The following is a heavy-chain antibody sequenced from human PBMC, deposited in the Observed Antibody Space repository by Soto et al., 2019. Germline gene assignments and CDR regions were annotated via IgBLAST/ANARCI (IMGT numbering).Heavy chain of an antibody. CDR1: GFPLSRYW. CDR3: VGSNIYPL. D-gene: IGHD2-2*02. Sequence: PGGSLRLSCVGSGFPLSRYWMHWVRQAPGKGLECVANINQDSSVSYYADSVKGRFTISRDNAKNSIYLQMNSLRAEDTAVYHCVGSNIYPLWGQGTVVTVSS. V-gene: IGHV3-7*01. J-gene: IGHJ4*02. CDR2: INQDSSVS.